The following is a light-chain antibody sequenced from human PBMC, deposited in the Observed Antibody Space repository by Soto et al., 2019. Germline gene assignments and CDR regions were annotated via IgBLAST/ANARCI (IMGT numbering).Light chain of an antibody. CDR1: QRVSGSS. J-gene: IGKJ2*01. Sequence: VLTQSPGILSLSPGDRATLSCRSSQRVSGSSLAWYQQKPGQAPRVLFYGATTRATGVPDRFSANGSGADFTLTISRLEPGDFGVYHCQQYGNSPSFGAGTKLEIK. V-gene: IGKV3-20*01. CDR2: GAT. CDR3: QQYGNSPS.